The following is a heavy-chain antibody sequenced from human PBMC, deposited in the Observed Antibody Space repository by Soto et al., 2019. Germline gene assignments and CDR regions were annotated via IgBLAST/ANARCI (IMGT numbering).Heavy chain of an antibody. Sequence: GGSLRLSCAASGVTFSSYLMAWIRQSPGKGLEWVASMNQHGSDIQYVDSVRGRFTISRDNARNLLYLQMNNLRVEDTAIYYCATDTYCPATCYRGHGNWGQGTLVTVSS. J-gene: IGHJ4*02. V-gene: IGHV3-7*03. D-gene: IGHD2-8*02. CDR3: ATDTYCPATCYRGHGN. CDR2: MNQHGSDI. CDR1: GVTFSSYL.